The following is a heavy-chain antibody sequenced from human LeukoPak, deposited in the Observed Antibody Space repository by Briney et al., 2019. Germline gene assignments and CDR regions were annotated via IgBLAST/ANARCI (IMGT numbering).Heavy chain of an antibody. J-gene: IGHJ3*01. CDR2: IYTRGST. CDR1: GGSISNDY. Sequence: SETLSLTCTVSGGSISNDYWSWIRQAAGKELEWIGRIYTRGSTNYNPSLKSRVTISEDTSKNQFSLKLSSVTAADTAVYYCATTQTWELNAFAFWGQGTMVTVSS. V-gene: IGHV4-4*07. D-gene: IGHD1-26*01. CDR3: ATTQTWELNAFAF.